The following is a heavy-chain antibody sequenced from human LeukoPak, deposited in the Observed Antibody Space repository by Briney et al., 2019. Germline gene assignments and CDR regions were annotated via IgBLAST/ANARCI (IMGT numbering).Heavy chain of an antibody. CDR1: GYTFTSCG. V-gene: IGHV1-18*01. Sequence: ASVKVSCKASGYTFTSCGISWVRQAPGQALEWMGWISAYNGNTNYAQKLQGRVTMTTDTSTSTAYLELMSLRSDDTAVYYCARAPFGWELQPFDFWGKETLVTVSS. J-gene: IGHJ4*02. D-gene: IGHD1-26*01. CDR3: ARAPFGWELQPFDF. CDR2: ISAYNGNT.